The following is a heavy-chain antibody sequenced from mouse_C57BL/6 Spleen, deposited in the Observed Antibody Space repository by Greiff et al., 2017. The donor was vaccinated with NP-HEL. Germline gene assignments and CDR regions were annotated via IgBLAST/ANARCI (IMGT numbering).Heavy chain of an antibody. CDR1: GYAFSSSW. CDR3: ARWDSYITTVVRDAMDY. V-gene: IGHV1-82*01. CDR2: IYPGDGDT. D-gene: IGHD1-1*01. J-gene: IGHJ4*01. Sequence: QVQLKQSGPELVKPGASVKISCKASGYAFSSSWMNWVKQRPGKGLEWIGRIYPGDGDTNYNGKFKGKATLTADKSSSTAYMQLSSLTSEDSAVYFCARWDSYITTVVRDAMDYWGQGTSVTVSS.